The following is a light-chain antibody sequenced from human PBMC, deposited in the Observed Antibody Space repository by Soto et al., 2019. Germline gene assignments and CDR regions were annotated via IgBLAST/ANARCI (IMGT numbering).Light chain of an antibody. CDR1: QSVSSSY. V-gene: IGKV3-20*01. Sequence: EIVLTQSPCTLSLSPVERSTLSCRASQSVSSSYLAWYQQKPGQAPRLLIFGASRRATGIPDRFSGSGSGTNFTLTISRLEPEDFAVYYCQQYGKLPRTFGQGTKVDIK. CDR2: GAS. J-gene: IGKJ1*01. CDR3: QQYGKLPRT.